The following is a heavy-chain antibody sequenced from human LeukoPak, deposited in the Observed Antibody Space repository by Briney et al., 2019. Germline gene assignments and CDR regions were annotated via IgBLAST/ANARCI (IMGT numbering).Heavy chain of an antibody. J-gene: IGHJ4*02. CDR1: GASISSYY. D-gene: IGHD3-3*01. CDR2: IYTSGST. Sequence: SETLSLTCTVSGASISSYYWSWIRQPAGKGLEWIGRIYTSGSTNYNPSLKSRVTMSVDTSKNQFSLKLSSVTAADTAVYYCARGPGSGYSYYFDYWGQGTLVTVSS. CDR3: ARGPGSGYSYYFDY. V-gene: IGHV4-4*07.